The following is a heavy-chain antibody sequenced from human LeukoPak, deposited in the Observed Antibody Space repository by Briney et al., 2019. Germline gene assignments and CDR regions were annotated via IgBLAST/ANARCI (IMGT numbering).Heavy chain of an antibody. V-gene: IGHV3-21*01. CDR3: ARDQVNSRAYYYYGMDV. D-gene: IGHD4-23*01. CDR2: ISSSSSYI. J-gene: IGHJ6*02. Sequence: GGSLRLSCAASGFTFSSYSMNWVRQAPGKGLEWVSSISSSSSYIYYADSVKGRFTISRDNAKNSLYLQMNSLRAEDTAVYYCARDQVNSRAYYYYGMDVWGQGTTVTVSS. CDR1: GFTFSSYS.